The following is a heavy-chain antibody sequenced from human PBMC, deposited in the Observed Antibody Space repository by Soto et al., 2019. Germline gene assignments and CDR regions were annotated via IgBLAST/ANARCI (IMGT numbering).Heavy chain of an antibody. CDR3: AKDLHCTNGVCFPYGMDV. CDR2: ISGSGGST. CDR1: GFTFSSYA. V-gene: IGHV3-23*01. J-gene: IGHJ6*02. D-gene: IGHD2-8*01. Sequence: GSLRLSCAASGFTFSSYAMSWVRQAPGKGLEWVSAISGSGGSTYYADSVKGRFTISRDNSKNTLYLQMNSLRAEDTAVYYCAKDLHCTNGVCFPYGMDVWGQGTTVTVSS.